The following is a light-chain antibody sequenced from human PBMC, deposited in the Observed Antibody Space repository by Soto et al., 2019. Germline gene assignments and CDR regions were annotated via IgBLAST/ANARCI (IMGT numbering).Light chain of an antibody. Sequence: EIVLTQSPGTLSLSPGERATLSCRASQTVRNNYLAWYQQKPGQAPRLLIYGASTRATGIPTRFYGSGSGTKFTLTISSLQSEDFAVYYCQQYNDWPTFGQGTKVDIK. CDR3: QQYNDWPT. V-gene: IGKV3-15*01. CDR1: QTVRNN. CDR2: GAS. J-gene: IGKJ1*01.